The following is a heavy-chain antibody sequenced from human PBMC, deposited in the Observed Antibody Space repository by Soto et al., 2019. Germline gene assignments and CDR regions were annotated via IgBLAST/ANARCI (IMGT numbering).Heavy chain of an antibody. V-gene: IGHV3-30-3*01. J-gene: IGHJ4*02. Sequence: QVQLVESGGGVVQPGSSLRLSCAASGFTFSSYAMHWVRQAPGKGLEWVAVISYDGSNKYYADSVKGRFTISRDNSKNTLYLQMNSLRTEDTAVYYCARSVEYSSFLYGDLDYWGQGTLVTVSS. CDR1: GFTFSSYA. CDR2: ISYDGSNK. D-gene: IGHD6-6*01. CDR3: ARSVEYSSFLYGDLDY.